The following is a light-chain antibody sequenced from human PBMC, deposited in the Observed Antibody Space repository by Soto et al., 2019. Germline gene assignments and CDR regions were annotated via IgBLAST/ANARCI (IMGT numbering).Light chain of an antibody. V-gene: IGKV3-20*01. CDR1: QSVSNNY. CDR2: GAS. CDR3: QQYDNSPGT. Sequence: EIVLTQSPGTLSLSPGERATLSCRASQSVSNNYLAWYQQKPGQAPRLLIYGASNRATGIPDRFSGSGSGTDFTLTISRLEPEDFAVYYCQQYDNSPGTFGGGTKVDIK. J-gene: IGKJ4*01.